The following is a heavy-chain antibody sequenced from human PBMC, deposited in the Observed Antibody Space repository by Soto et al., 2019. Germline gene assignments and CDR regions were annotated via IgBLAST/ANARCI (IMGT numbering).Heavy chain of an antibody. CDR3: AKDRPQWLGGPTDAFDI. D-gene: IGHD6-19*01. V-gene: IGHV3-9*01. CDR2: ISWNSGSI. Sequence: GGSLRLSCAASGFTFDDYAMHWVRQAPGKGLEWVSGISWNSGSIGYADSVKGRFTISRDNAKNSLYLQMNSLRAEDTALYYCAKDRPQWLGGPTDAFDIWGQGTMVTGS. J-gene: IGHJ3*02. CDR1: GFTFDDYA.